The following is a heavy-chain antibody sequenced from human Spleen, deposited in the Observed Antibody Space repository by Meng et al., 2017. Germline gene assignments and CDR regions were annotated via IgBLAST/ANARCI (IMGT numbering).Heavy chain of an antibody. D-gene: IGHD6-19*01. V-gene: IGHV4-39*01. CDR3: VRSSGWVRTGFDP. Sequence: QPQLQESGPGLVKPSEALSLTWSVSGGSISTSGYYWGWIRQPPGKGLEWIGSIGHSGITYYTPSLKSRVTVSIDTSKSQFSLKLTSVTDADTAVYYCVRSSGWVRTGFDPWGQGTLVTVSS. CDR1: GGSISTSGYY. J-gene: IGHJ5*02. CDR2: IGHSGIT.